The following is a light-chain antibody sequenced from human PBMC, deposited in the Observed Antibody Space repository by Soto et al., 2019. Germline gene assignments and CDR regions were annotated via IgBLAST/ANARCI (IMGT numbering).Light chain of an antibody. CDR1: QSVSSSY. Sequence: EIVLTQSPGTLSLSPGERATLSCRASQSVSSSYLAWYQQKPGQAPRLLIYVASRRATGIPDRFSGSGSGTHFTLTISRLEPEDFAVYYCQQYGSSPFTFGPGTKVDIK. CDR2: VAS. V-gene: IGKV3-20*01. CDR3: QQYGSSPFT. J-gene: IGKJ3*01.